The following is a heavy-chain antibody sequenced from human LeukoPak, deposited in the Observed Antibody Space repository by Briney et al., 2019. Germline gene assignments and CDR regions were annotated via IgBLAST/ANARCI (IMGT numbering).Heavy chain of an antibody. J-gene: IGHJ4*02. CDR2: ISPNSGGT. D-gene: IGHD1-1*01. Sequence: VASVKVSCKASGFTFSGYYMHWVRQAPGQGFEWMGWISPNSGGTNFAQKFQGRVTMTRDTSINTVYMELRSLGSDDTAVYYCARESRDTAWSLDLWGQGTLVTVSS. V-gene: IGHV1-2*02. CDR3: ARESRDTAWSLDL. CDR1: GFTFSGYY.